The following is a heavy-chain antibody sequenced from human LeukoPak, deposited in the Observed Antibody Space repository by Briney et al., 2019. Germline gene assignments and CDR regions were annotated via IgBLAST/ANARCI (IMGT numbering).Heavy chain of an antibody. CDR1: GFTVSSNY. V-gene: IGHV3-66*01. CDR3: ARGLFDGSGFLGY. D-gene: IGHD3-3*01. Sequence: GGSLRLSCAASGFTVSSNYVSWVSQAPGKGLEWVSTIYSGGSIHYADSLKGRFTISRDNARNKVFLQMNSLRAEDTAVYYCARGLFDGSGFLGYWGQGTRVTVSS. J-gene: IGHJ4*02. CDR2: IYSGGSI.